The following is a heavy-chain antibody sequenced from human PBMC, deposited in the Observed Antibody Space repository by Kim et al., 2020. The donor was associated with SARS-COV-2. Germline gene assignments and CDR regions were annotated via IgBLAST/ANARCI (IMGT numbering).Heavy chain of an antibody. CDR3: AREYSSSWYDWWGYGMDV. D-gene: IGHD6-13*01. J-gene: IGHJ6*02. CDR1: GFSFSSYA. V-gene: IGHV3-33*01. CDR2: IWNDGNNK. Sequence: GGSLRLSCAASGFSFSSYAMHWVRQAPGKGLEWVAIIWNDGNNKHYADSVKGRFNISRDNSKNTLYLLMNSLRAEDTAMYYCAREYSSSWYDWWGYGMDVWAKGPRSPSP.